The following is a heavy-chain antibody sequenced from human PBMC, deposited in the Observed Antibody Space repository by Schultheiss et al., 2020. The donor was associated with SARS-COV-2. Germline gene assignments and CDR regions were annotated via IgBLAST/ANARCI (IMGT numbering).Heavy chain of an antibody. Sequence: SQTLSLTCTVSGGSISSYYWSWIRQPPWKGLEWIGYIYYSGSTNYNPSLKSRVTISVDTSKNQFSLKLSSVTAADTAVYYCARAQWLVYYFDYWGQGTLVTVSS. CDR1: GGSISSYY. CDR2: IYYSGST. V-gene: IGHV4-59*01. CDR3: ARAQWLVYYFDY. J-gene: IGHJ4*02. D-gene: IGHD6-19*01.